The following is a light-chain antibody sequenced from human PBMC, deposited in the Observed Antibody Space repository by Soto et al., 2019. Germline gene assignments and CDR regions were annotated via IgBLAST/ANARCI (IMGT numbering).Light chain of an antibody. V-gene: IGLV2-23*02. CDR2: GVT. CDR3: CSYAGDDSWV. J-gene: IGLJ3*02. CDR1: SSDVGSYDL. Sequence: QSVLTQPASVSGSPGQSITVSCTGTSSDVGSYDLVSWYQQHPGQAPKVMIYGVTKRPSGVSNRFSGNRSGNTASLTISGLQAEDEAECYCCSYAGDDSWVFGGGTKVTVL.